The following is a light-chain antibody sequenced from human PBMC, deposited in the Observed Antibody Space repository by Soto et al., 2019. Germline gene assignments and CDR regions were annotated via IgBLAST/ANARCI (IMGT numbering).Light chain of an antibody. J-gene: IGKJ3*01. CDR1: QSINSRY. V-gene: IGKV3-20*01. CDR3: QQFGSSPGFT. CDR2: GAS. Sequence: EFVLTQSPGTLSLSPGERATLSCRASQSINSRYLAWYQQKPGQAPRLLIYGASSRATGIPDRFSGSGSGTDFTLTISRLEPEDFAVYYCQQFGSSPGFTFGPGTIVDIK.